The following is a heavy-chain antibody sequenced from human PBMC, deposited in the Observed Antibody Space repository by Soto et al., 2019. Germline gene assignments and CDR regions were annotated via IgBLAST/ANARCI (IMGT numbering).Heavy chain of an antibody. CDR2: IYYSGST. CDR3: ATPQTSSIAVPGGAFDI. D-gene: IGHD6-6*01. Sequence: SETLSLTCTVSGGSISSSSYYWGWIRQPPGKGLEWIGSIYYSGSTYYNPSLKSRVTISVDTSKNQFSLKLSSVTAADTAVYYCATPQTSSIAVPGGAFDIWGQGTMVTVSS. V-gene: IGHV4-39*01. CDR1: GGSISSSSYY. J-gene: IGHJ3*02.